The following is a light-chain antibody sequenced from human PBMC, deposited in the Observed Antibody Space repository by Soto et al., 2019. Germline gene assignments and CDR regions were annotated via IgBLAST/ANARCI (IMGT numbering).Light chain of an antibody. CDR2: EVS. V-gene: IGLV2-23*02. J-gene: IGLJ1*01. CDR3: CSYAGSSTYV. Sequence: QSVLTQPASVSGSPGQSITISCTGXXXDVGSYNLVSWYQQHPGKAPKVMIYEVSKRPSGVPNRFSGSKSGYTASLTISGLQAEDEADYYCCSYAGSSTYVFGTGTKLTVL. CDR1: XXDVGSYNL.